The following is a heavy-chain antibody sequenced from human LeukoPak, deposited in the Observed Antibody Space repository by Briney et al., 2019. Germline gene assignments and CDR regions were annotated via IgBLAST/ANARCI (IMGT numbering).Heavy chain of an antibody. CDR1: GFTFSSYP. Sequence: GGSLRLSCAASGFTFSSYPLHWVRQAPGKGLEWVTLISYDGSKIYYADSVKGRFTISRDNSKNTLYLQMNSLKASDTAMYYCARRSSSSSERSDAFDIWGQGTMVTVSS. D-gene: IGHD6-6*01. J-gene: IGHJ3*02. CDR2: ISYDGSKI. CDR3: ARRSSSSSERSDAFDI. V-gene: IGHV3-30-3*01.